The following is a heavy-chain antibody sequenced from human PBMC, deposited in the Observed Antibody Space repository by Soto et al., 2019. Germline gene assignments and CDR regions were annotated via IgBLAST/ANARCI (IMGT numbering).Heavy chain of an antibody. CDR2: INTGNGNT. CDR1: GYTFTNYA. CDR3: ASGNGAFDV. J-gene: IGHJ3*01. D-gene: IGHD1-26*01. V-gene: IGHV1-3*04. Sequence: QVQLVQSGAEVKKPGASVKVSWKTSGYTFTNYAMHWVRQAPGQRLEWMGWINTGNGNTKYSQNFQGRVTITGDTRGSPSYTERRSMRSGDTAVYFCASGNGAFDVWGQGTMVTVSS.